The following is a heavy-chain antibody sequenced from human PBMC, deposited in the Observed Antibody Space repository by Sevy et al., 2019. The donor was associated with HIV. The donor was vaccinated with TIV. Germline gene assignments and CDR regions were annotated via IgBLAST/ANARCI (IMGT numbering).Heavy chain of an antibody. CDR1: GFTFSKYS. CDR2: FSFGCGEI. V-gene: IGHV3-23*01. D-gene: IGHD2-8*01. J-gene: IGHJ4*02. Sequence: GGSLRLSCAASGFTFSKYSMSWVRQPPGKGLEWVSTFSFGCGEINYADSVKGWFTISRDNSKSSVYLQMNNLRPEDTAVYYCAREGCTKPHDYWGQGTLVTVSS. CDR3: AREGCTKPHDY.